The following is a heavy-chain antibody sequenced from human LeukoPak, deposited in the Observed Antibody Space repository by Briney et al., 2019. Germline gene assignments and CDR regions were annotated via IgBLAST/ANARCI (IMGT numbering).Heavy chain of an antibody. D-gene: IGHD3-3*01. CDR1: GGTFSSYA. J-gene: IGHJ4*02. V-gene: IGHV1-69*04. Sequence: SVKVSCKASGGTFSSYAISWVRQAPGQGLEWMGRIIPILGIANYAQKFQGRVTITADKSTSTAYMELSSLRSDDTAVYYCVRGGYDFSSGYYPSRWGQGTLVTVSS. CDR3: VRGGYDFSSGYYPSR. CDR2: IIPILGIA.